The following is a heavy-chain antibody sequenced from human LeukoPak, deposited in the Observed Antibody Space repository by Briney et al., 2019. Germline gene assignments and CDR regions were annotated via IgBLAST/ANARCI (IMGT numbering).Heavy chain of an antibody. D-gene: IGHD2-8*01. J-gene: IGHJ4*02. Sequence: QPGGSLRLSCAASGFTFSSYAMSWVRQAPGKGLEWVSAISGSGGSTYYADSVKGRFTISRDNSKNTLYLQMNSLRAEETAVYYCAKDPIFQVGAASMYAAGGVSYFDYWGQGTLVTVSS. V-gene: IGHV3-23*01. CDR1: GFTFSSYA. CDR3: AKDPIFQVGAASMYAAGGVSYFDY. CDR2: ISGSGGST.